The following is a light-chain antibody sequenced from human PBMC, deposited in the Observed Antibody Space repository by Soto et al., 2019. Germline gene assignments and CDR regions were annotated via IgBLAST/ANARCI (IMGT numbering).Light chain of an antibody. CDR2: GAS. J-gene: IGKJ1*01. CDR3: QQYHNYLWA. V-gene: IGKV3-20*01. Sequence: EIVLTQSPGTLSLSPGERATLSCRASQSVSSSYSAWYQQKPGQAPRLLIYGASSRATGIPDRFSGSGSGTDFTLTISRLEPEDFATYYCQQYHNYLWAFGQGTKVEIK. CDR1: QSVSSSY.